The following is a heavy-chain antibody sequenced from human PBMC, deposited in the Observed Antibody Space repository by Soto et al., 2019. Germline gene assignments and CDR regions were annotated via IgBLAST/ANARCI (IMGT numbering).Heavy chain of an antibody. Sequence: PSETLSLTCAVYGGSFSGYYWGWFRQPPGKGREWIGEVKHSGNINYNPSLKTRLTVSVHTSKNQFSLKLSSMTAADTAMYYCARGSHFDFASGYADCFDVWGQGTMVTVSS. CDR2: VKHSGNI. CDR1: GGSFSGYY. CDR3: ARGSHFDFASGYADCFDV. J-gene: IGHJ3*01. D-gene: IGHD3-3*01. V-gene: IGHV4-34*01.